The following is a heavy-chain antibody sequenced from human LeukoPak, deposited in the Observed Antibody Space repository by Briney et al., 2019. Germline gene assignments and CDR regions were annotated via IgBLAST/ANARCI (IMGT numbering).Heavy chain of an antibody. CDR3: ARVVVAAKGFDP. Sequence: GASVKVSCKASGYTFTGYYMPWVRQAPGQGLEWMGWINPNSGGTNYAQKFQGRVTMTRDTSISTAYMELSRLRSDDTAVYYCARVVVAAKGFDPWGQGTLVTVSS. V-gene: IGHV1-2*02. J-gene: IGHJ5*02. CDR1: GYTFTGYY. D-gene: IGHD2-15*01. CDR2: INPNSGGT.